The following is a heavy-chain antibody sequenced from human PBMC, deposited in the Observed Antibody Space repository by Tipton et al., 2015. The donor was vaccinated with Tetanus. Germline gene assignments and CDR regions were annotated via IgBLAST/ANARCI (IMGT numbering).Heavy chain of an antibody. CDR1: GFTFSNAW. CDR2: IKSKTDGGTT. D-gene: IGHD1-7*01. J-gene: IGHJ4*02. Sequence: SGFTFSNAWMSWVRQAPGKGLERVGRIKSKTDGGTTDYAAPVKGRFTISRDDSKNTLYLQMNSLKTEDTAVYYCTTDPLGITGTTSYFDYWGQGTLVTVSS. V-gene: IGHV3-15*01. CDR3: TTDPLGITGTTSYFDY.